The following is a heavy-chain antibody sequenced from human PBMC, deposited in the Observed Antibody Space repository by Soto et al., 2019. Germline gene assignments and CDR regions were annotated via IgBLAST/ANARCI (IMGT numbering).Heavy chain of an antibody. J-gene: IGHJ4*02. CDR3: ARAAVYGDSPGPWIDY. D-gene: IGHD4-17*01. V-gene: IGHV4-34*01. CDR2: INHSGST. Sequence: SETLSLTCAVYGGSFSGYYWSWICQPPGKGLEWIGEINHSGSTNYNPSLKSRVTISVDTSKNQFSLKLSSVTAADTAVYYCARAAVYGDSPGPWIDYWGQGTLVTVSS. CDR1: GGSFSGYY.